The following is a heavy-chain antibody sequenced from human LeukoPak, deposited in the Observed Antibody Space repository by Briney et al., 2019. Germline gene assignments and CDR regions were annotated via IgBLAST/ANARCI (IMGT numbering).Heavy chain of an antibody. J-gene: IGHJ4*02. CDR3: MRDQMNY. D-gene: IGHD5-24*01. Sequence: PGGSLRLSCTASEFTVSRNYMLWVRQAPGKGLEWVSLIFSNGDTHYADSVKGRFTISRDTSKNTVSLRMNSLRVEDTAMYYCMRDQMNYWGQGTLVTVSS. CDR2: IFSNGDT. CDR1: EFTVSRNY. V-gene: IGHV3-53*01.